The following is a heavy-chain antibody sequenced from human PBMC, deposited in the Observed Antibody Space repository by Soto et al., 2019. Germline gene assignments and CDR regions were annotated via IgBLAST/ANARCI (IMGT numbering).Heavy chain of an antibody. CDR1: GYTFTSYG. D-gene: IGHD3-22*01. CDR3: AGDRGWRSDH. J-gene: IGHJ5*02. Sequence: QVQLVQSGAEVKKPGASVKVSCKASGYTFTSYGISWVRQATGQGLEWMGWISAYNGNTNYAQKLQGRVTMTTDTSTSTAYVEMRSLRSDDTAVYCAAGDRGWRSDHWGQGTLVTVSS. CDR2: ISAYNGNT. V-gene: IGHV1-18*01.